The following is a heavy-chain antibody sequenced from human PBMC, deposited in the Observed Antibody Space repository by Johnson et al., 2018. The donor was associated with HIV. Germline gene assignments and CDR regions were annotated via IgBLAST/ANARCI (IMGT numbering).Heavy chain of an antibody. CDR2: IYSGSST. CDR3: ARDGESQQLPLGDAFDV. V-gene: IGHV3-53*01. Sequence: EMQLVESGGGLIQPGGSLRLSCAASGFTVSSNYMSWVRQAPGKGLEWVSVIYSGSSTYYADSVRGRFTISRDNSKNTLYLQMSSLRAEDTAMYYCARDGESQQLPLGDAFDVWGQGTMVTVSS. J-gene: IGHJ3*01. D-gene: IGHD6-13*01. CDR1: GFTVSSNY.